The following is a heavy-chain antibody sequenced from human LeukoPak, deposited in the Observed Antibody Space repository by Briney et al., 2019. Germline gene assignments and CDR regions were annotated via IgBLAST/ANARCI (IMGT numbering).Heavy chain of an antibody. Sequence: PGGSLRLSCAASGFTFSSYEMNWVRQAPRKGLEWVSCISTSGNTIYYADSVKGRFTVSRDNARNSLFLQLNSLRAEDTAVYYCARDGPGYSFDSWGQGTLVAVSS. D-gene: IGHD5-18*01. J-gene: IGHJ4*02. V-gene: IGHV3-48*03. CDR3: ARDGPGYSFDS. CDR2: ISTSGNTI. CDR1: GFTFSSYE.